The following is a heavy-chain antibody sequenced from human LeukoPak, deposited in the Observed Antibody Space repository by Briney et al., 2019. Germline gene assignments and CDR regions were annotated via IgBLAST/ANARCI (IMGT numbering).Heavy chain of an antibody. D-gene: IGHD6-13*01. J-gene: IGHJ6*03. Sequence: GASVTVSCKSSGYTFTGYYMHWVRQAPGRGLEWMGWINPNSGGTNYAQKFQGRVTMTRDTSISTAYMELSRLRSDDTAVYYCARDPDSSWYRYYYYYMDVWGKGTTVTVSS. CDR3: ARDPDSSWYRYYYYYMDV. V-gene: IGHV1-2*02. CDR1: GYTFTGYY. CDR2: INPNSGGT.